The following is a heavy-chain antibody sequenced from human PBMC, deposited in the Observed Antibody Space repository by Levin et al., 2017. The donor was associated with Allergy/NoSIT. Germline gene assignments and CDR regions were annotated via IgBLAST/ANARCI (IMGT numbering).Heavy chain of an antibody. V-gene: IGHV4-61*01. CDR2: IYYSGST. CDR3: ARVAYCGGDCYSYWFDP. Sequence: PSETLSLTCTVSGGSVSSGSYYWSWIRQPPGKGLEWIGYIYYSGSTNYNPSLKSRVTISVEMSKNQFSLKLSSVTAADTAVYYCARVAYCGGDCYSYWFDPWGQGTLVTVSS. J-gene: IGHJ5*02. CDR1: GGSVSSGSYY. D-gene: IGHD2-21*02.